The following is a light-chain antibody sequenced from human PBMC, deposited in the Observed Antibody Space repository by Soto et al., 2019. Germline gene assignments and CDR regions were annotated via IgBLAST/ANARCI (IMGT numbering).Light chain of an antibody. Sequence: QAVVTQEPSLTVSPGGTVTLTCGSNTGAVTNSHFPFWFQQRPGQAPRTLIYDTSTKNSWTPARFSGSLLGGKAALTLSGAQPEDGAGYYCLLTLGCGRVFGGGTKLTVL. CDR1: TGAVTNSHF. J-gene: IGLJ2*01. V-gene: IGLV7-46*01. CDR2: DTS. CDR3: LLTLGCGRV.